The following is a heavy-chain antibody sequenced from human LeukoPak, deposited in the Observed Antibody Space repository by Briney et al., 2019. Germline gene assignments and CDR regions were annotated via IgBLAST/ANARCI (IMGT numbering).Heavy chain of an antibody. V-gene: IGHV5-51*01. J-gene: IGHJ4*02. CDR1: GYSFTSYW. CDR2: ICPGDSDT. CDR3: ASQEDYYDSSGYRPFDY. D-gene: IGHD3-22*01. Sequence: GESLKISCKGSGYSFTSYWIGWVRQMPGKGLEWMGIICPGDSDTRYSPSFQGQVTISADKSISTAYLQWSSLKASDTAMYYCASQEDYYDSSGYRPFDYWGQGTLVTVSS.